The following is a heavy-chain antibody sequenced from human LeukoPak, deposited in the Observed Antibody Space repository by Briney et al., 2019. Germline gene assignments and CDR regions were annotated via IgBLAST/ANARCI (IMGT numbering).Heavy chain of an antibody. V-gene: IGHV1-69*13. CDR3: ARDGGSGSGSYGFDP. Sequence: SVNVSCKASGGTFSSYAISWVRQAPGQGLEWMGGIIPIFGTANYAQKFQGRVTITADESTSTAYMELRSLRSDDTAVYYCARDGGSGSGSYGFDPWGQGTLVTVSS. J-gene: IGHJ5*02. CDR1: GGTFSSYA. D-gene: IGHD3-10*01. CDR2: IIPIFGTA.